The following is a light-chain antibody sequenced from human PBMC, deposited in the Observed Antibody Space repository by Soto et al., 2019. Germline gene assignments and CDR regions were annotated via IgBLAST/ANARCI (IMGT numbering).Light chain of an antibody. CDR3: QQRSNWPRT. CDR2: DAS. Sequence: EIVLPQSPATLSLSPGERANLSCRASQSVSSYLAWYQQKPGQAPRLLIYDASNRATGIPARFSGSGSGTDFTLTISSLEPEDFAVYYCQQRSNWPRTFGQGTRLEIK. CDR1: QSVSSY. V-gene: IGKV3-11*01. J-gene: IGKJ5*01.